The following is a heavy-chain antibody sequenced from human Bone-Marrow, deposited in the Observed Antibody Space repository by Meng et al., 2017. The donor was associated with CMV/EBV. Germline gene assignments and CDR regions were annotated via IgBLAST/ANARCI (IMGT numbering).Heavy chain of an antibody. D-gene: IGHD5-12*01. J-gene: IGHJ5*02. CDR2: IYYSGST. CDR1: GGPISGYY. CDR3: ASLWGSGYDYAFDP. V-gene: IGHV4-59*01. Sequence: SETLSLTCTVLGGPISGYYWSWVRQPPGKGLEWIGYIYYSGSTNYNPSLKSRVTISVDTSKNQFSLKLTSVTAADTAVYYCASLWGSGYDYAFDPWGQGTLVTVSS.